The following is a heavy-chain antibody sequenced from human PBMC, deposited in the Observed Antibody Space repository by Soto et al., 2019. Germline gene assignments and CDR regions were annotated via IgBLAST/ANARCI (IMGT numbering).Heavy chain of an antibody. V-gene: IGHV3-21*01. CDR3: ARDPSEGRVGNWFES. D-gene: IGHD2-2*01. CDR2: SSSSPSCV. Sequence: GGSLRLSCAASGFTFSRYGMNWLRQAPGKGLEWVSSSSSSPSCVYYADSVNGRFSVSRDNARKILYLEMYALRTEDTAVYYCARDPSEGRVGNWFESWGQGTLVNVSS. J-gene: IGHJ5*01. CDR1: GFTFSRYG.